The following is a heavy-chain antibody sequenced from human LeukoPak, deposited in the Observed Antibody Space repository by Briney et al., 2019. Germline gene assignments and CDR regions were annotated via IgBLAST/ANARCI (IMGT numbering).Heavy chain of an antibody. CDR1: GYTFTGYY. CDR2: INPNSGGT. D-gene: IGHD5-18*01. Sequence: ASAKVSCKASGYTFTGYYMHWVRQAPGQGLEWMGWINPNSGGTNYAQKFQGRVTMTRDTSISTAYMELSRLRSDDTAVYYCARELSGYSYGYGWGQGTLVTVSS. CDR3: ARELSGYSYGYG. J-gene: IGHJ4*02. V-gene: IGHV1-2*02.